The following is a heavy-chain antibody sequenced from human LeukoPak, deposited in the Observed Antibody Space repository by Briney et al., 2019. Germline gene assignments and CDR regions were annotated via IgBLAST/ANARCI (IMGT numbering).Heavy chain of an antibody. CDR2: INPSGGST. D-gene: IGHD3-10*01. CDR3: ARDRSGVYYGSGEENWFDP. Sequence: ASVKVSCKASGYTFTSYYTHWVRQAPGQGLEWMGIINPSGGSTSYAQKFQDRVTMTRDMSTSTVYMDLSSLRSEDTAVYYCARDRSGVYYGSGEENWFDPWGQGTLVTVSS. J-gene: IGHJ5*02. CDR1: GYTFTSYY. V-gene: IGHV1-46*01.